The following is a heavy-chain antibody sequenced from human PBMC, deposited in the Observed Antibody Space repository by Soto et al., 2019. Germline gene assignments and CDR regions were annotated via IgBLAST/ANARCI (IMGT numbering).Heavy chain of an antibody. V-gene: IGHV3-23*01. CDR2: ISGSGATT. CDR1: GFTFSSYA. CDR3: VKNNGVNFYYYMDV. Sequence: GGSLRLSCAASGFTFSSYAMSWVRQAPGEGLEWVSSISGSGATTYYPDSVKGRFTISRDNSKNTLYLQMNSLRAEDTAVYYCVKNNGVNFYYYMDVWGKGTTVTVSS. J-gene: IGHJ6*03. D-gene: IGHD4-17*01.